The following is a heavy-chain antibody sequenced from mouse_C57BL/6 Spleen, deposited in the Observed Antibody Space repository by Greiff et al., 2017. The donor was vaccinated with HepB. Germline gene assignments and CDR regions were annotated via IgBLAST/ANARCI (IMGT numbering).Heavy chain of an antibody. Sequence: DVMLVESGGGLVQPGGSLKLSCAASGFTFSDYYMYWVRQTPEKRLEWVAYISNGGGSTYYPDTVKGRFTISRDNAKNTLYLQMSRLKSEDTAMYYCARQTGRGYFDVWGTGTTVTVSS. D-gene: IGHD4-1*01. V-gene: IGHV5-12*01. CDR1: GFTFSDYY. J-gene: IGHJ1*03. CDR3: ARQTGRGYFDV. CDR2: ISNGGGST.